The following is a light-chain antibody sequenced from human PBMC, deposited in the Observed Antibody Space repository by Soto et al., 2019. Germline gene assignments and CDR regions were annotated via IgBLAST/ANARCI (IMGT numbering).Light chain of an antibody. CDR1: SSDVGGYNY. Sequence: QSALTQPASVSASPGQSITISCTGTSSDVGGYNYVSWYQQHPGKAPKLIIYEVNNRPSGVSNRFSGSKSGNTASLTISGLQPEDEADYYCTSYTSRNTYFFGSGTKDTVL. CDR2: EVN. CDR3: TSYTSRNTYF. V-gene: IGLV2-14*01. J-gene: IGLJ1*01.